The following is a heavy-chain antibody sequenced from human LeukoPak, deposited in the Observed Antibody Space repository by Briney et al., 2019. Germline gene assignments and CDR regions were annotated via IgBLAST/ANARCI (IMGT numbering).Heavy chain of an antibody. CDR3: ARTYGSGSLDY. Sequence: GGSLRLSCAASGFTFSSYWMSWVRQAPGKGLEWISYISGSGEAIFYADSVQGRFTISRDNAKNSIYLQMNTLRAEDTAVYYCARTYGSGSLDYGGQGTLVTVSS. V-gene: IGHV3-48*01. D-gene: IGHD2-15*01. CDR1: GFTFSSYW. J-gene: IGHJ4*02. CDR2: ISGSGEAI.